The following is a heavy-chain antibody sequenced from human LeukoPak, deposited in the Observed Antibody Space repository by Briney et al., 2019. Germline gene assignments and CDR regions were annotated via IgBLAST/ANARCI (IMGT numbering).Heavy chain of an antibody. CDR1: GYTFTGYY. V-gene: IGHV1-2*02. J-gene: IGHJ6*03. D-gene: IGHD5-24*01. CDR2: INPNSGGT. Sequence: ASVKVSCKASGYTFTGYYMHWVRQAPGQGLEWMGWINPNSGGTNYAQKFQGRVTMTRDTSISTAYMELSRLRSYDTAVYYCARVKRSRDGYNPYMDVWGKGTTVTVSS. CDR3: ARVKRSRDGYNPYMDV.